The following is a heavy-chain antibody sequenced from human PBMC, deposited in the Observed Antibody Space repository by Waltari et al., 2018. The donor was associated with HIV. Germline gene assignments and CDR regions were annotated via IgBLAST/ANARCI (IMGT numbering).Heavy chain of an antibody. V-gene: IGHV4-4*02. CDR1: GGSISSSNW. CDR2: IYHSGST. CDR3: ASSREDCSSTSCYWRDY. D-gene: IGHD2-2*01. Sequence: QVQLQESGPGLVKPSGTLSLTCAVSGGSISSSNWWSWVRQPPGKGLEWIGEIYHSGSTNYNPSLKSRVTISVDKSKNQFSLKLSSVTAADTAVYYCASSREDCSSTSCYWRDYWGQGTLVTVSS. J-gene: IGHJ4*02.